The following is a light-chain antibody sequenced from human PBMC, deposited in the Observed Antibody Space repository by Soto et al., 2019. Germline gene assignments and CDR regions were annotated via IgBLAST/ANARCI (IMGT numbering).Light chain of an antibody. J-gene: IGKJ5*01. CDR2: AAS. CDR3: QQSSSTPSIT. Sequence: DIQMTQSPSSLSAFVGDRVTITCRASESISRHLNWYQQKPGKAPKLLIYAASSLQNGVPSRFSGVGSGTDFTLTISNLQPADFATYYCQQSSSTPSITFGQGTRLEIK. V-gene: IGKV1-39*01. CDR1: ESISRH.